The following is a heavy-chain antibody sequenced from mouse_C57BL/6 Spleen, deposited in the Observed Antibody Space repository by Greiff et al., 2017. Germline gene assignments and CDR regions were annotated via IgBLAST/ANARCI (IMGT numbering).Heavy chain of an antibody. CDR2: ISNGGGST. CDR1: GFTFSDYY. V-gene: IGHV5-12*01. D-gene: IGHD1-1*01. Sequence: EVQRVESGGGLVQPGGSLKLSCAASGFTFSDYYMYWVRQTPEKRLEWVAYISNGGGSTYYPDTVKGRFTISRDNAKNTLYLQMSRLKSEDTAMYYCARSITTVVAEYAMDYWGQGTSVTVSS. J-gene: IGHJ4*01. CDR3: ARSITTVVAEYAMDY.